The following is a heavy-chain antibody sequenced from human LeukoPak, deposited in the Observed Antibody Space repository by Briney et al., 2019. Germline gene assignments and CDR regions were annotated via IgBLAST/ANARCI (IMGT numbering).Heavy chain of an antibody. CDR1: GFTFSTSG. J-gene: IGHJ4*02. CDR2: FSGSGGST. V-gene: IGHV3-23*01. Sequence: GGSLRLSCAASGFTFSTSGMHWVRQAPGKGLEWVSTFSGSGGSTYYADSVKGRFTISRDNSKNTLYLQMNSLRAEDTAVYYCAKASCSSSSCYADYWGQGTLVTVSS. D-gene: IGHD2-2*01. CDR3: AKASCSSSSCYADY.